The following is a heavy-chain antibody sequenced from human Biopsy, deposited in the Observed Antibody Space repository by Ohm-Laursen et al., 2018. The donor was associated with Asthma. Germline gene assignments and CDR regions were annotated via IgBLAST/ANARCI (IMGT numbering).Heavy chain of an antibody. CDR2: IIPMFGTT. V-gene: IGHV1-69*06. Sequence: GATVKISCKASGGSFGNHAVGWVRQAPGQGLEWMGGIIPMFGTTKFAPKFQGSVTFTADKSTNTAFMELSSLRSGDTAVYYCAGGYSGSDRIVYYYSGLEVWGQGTTVTVSS. CDR3: AGGYSGSDRIVYYYSGLEV. CDR1: GGSFGNHA. J-gene: IGHJ6*02. D-gene: IGHD5-12*01.